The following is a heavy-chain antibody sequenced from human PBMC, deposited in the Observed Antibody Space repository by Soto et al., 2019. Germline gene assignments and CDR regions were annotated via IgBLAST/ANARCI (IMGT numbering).Heavy chain of an antibody. J-gene: IGHJ6*02. CDR2: IYHSGST. Sequence: SETLSLTCAVSGGSISSSNWWSWVRQPPGKGLEWIGEIYHSGSTNYNPSLKSRVTISVDKSKNQFSLKLSSVTAADTAVYYCARRTGYCISTSCCVLGYYYYYGMDVWGQGTTVT. V-gene: IGHV4-4*02. CDR3: ARRTGYCISTSCCVLGYYYYYGMDV. CDR1: GGSISSSNW. D-gene: IGHD2-2*03.